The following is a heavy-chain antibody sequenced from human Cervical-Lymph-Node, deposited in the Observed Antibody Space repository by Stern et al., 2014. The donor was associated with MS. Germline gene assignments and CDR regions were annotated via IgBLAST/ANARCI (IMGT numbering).Heavy chain of an antibody. CDR3: ATRTYMAAGPYYYYGMDV. CDR2: ISGRGGST. V-gene: IGHV3-23*04. J-gene: IGHJ6*02. D-gene: IGHD6-13*01. CDR1: GFTFSSYA. Sequence: EVQLVESGGGLVQPGGSLRLSCAASGFTFSSYAMSWVRQAPGKGLEWVSAISGRGGSTYYADSVKGRFTISRDNSKNTLYLQMNSLRAEDTAVYYCATRTYMAAGPYYYYGMDVWGQGTTVTVSS.